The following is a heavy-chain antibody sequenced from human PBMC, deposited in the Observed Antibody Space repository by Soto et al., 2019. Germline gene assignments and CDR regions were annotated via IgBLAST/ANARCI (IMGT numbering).Heavy chain of an antibody. CDR3: ARVCGGDCHYGMDV. CDR1: GGSISSGGYY. V-gene: IGHV4-31*03. CDR2: IYYSGST. J-gene: IGHJ6*02. Sequence: QVQLQESGPGLVKPSQTLSLTCTVSGGSISSGGYYWTWIRQHPGKGLEWIGYIYYSGSTYYNPSLKSRVXXSVDTSKNQFSLTLSSVTAADTAVYYCARVCGGDCHYGMDVWGQGTTVTVSS. D-gene: IGHD2-21*02.